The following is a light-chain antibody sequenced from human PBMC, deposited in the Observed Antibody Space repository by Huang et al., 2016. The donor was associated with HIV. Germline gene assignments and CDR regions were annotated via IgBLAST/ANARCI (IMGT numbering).Light chain of an antibody. Sequence: EILLTQSPATLSLSPGERATLFCRASHDINTYLAWYQQKTGQAPRRLIYDASTRATDIPARFRGSGSGTNFTLSISNLEPEDFAVYFCQQRSNWPPFTFGPGTKVDIK. J-gene: IGKJ3*01. CDR1: HDINTY. V-gene: IGKV3-11*01. CDR3: QQRSNWPPFT. CDR2: DAS.